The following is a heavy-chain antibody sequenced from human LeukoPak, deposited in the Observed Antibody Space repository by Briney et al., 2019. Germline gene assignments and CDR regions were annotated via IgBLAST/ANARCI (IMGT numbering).Heavy chain of an antibody. CDR1: GYTFTSYG. D-gene: IGHD2-21*02. Sequence: ASVKVSCKASGYTFTSYGISWVRQAPGQGLEWMGWISAYNGNTNYAQKLQGRVTMTTDTSTSTAYMELRSLRSDDTAVYYCARDKHIVVVTAPDYWGQGTLVTVSS. CDR2: ISAYNGNT. CDR3: ARDKHIVVVTAPDY. J-gene: IGHJ4*02. V-gene: IGHV1-18*01.